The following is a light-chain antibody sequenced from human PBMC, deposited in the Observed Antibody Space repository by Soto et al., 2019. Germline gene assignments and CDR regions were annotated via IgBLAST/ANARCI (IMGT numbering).Light chain of an antibody. V-gene: IGKV3-20*01. CDR3: QKYTAWPLT. CDR1: QSVTSNY. CDR2: GIS. J-gene: IGKJ1*01. Sequence: EVVMTQSPATLSVSPGEGATLSCRASQSVTSNYLAWYQQKPGKAPRILIHGISNRATGVPDRLSGSGSGTDLTLTISRLEPEDFAVYYCQKYTAWPLTFGQGTKVDIK.